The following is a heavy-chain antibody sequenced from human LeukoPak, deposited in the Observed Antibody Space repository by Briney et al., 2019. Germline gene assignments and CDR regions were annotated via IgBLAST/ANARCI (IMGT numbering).Heavy chain of an antibody. CDR3: AREVGATSPFDY. Sequence: SETLSLACTVSGGSISSYYWSWIRQPPGKGLEWVGYIYYSGSTNYNPSLKSRVTISVDTSKNQFSLKLSSVTAADTAVYYCAREVGATSPFDYWGQGTLVTVSS. D-gene: IGHD1-26*01. J-gene: IGHJ4*02. CDR2: IYYSGST. V-gene: IGHV4-59*01. CDR1: GGSISSYY.